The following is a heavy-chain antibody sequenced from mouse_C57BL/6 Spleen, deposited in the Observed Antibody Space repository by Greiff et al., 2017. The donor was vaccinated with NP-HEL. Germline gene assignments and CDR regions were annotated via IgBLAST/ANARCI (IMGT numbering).Heavy chain of an antibody. CDR2: INPNNGGT. J-gene: IGHJ3*01. Sequence: EVQLQQSGPELVKPGASVKISCKASGYTFTDYYMNWVKQSHGKSLEWIGDINPNNGGTSYNQKFKGKATLTVDKSSSTAYMELRSLTSEDSAVYDCAKDGSSSWFAYWGQGTLVTVSA. V-gene: IGHV1-26*01. CDR3: AKDGSSSWFAY. D-gene: IGHD1-1*01. CDR1: GYTFTDYY.